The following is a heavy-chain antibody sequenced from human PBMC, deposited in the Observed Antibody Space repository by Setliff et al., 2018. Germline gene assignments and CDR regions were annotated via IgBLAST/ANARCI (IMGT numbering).Heavy chain of an antibody. CDR1: GDSISSGYYY. CDR3: ATREQLWSTHFDY. D-gene: IGHD5-18*01. CDR2: FYTSGNT. J-gene: IGHJ4*02. Sequence: SETLSLTCTVSGDSISSGYYYWTWIRQSAGKGLEWIGHFYTSGNTNYNPSLKSRVTISVDTSKNQFSLKLSSVTAADTATYYCATREQLWSTHFDYWGQGTLVTVSS. V-gene: IGHV4-61*09.